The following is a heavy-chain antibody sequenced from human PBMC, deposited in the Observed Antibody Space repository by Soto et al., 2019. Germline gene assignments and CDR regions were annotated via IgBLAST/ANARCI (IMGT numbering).Heavy chain of an antibody. J-gene: IGHJ4*02. V-gene: IGHV3-30*03. CDR2: TTSDGARI. D-gene: IGHD1-26*01. CDR1: GFAFSTYG. Sequence: GGSLRLSCAASGFAFSTYGMHWVRQAPGKGLEWVAVTTSDGARINYADSVKGRFTISRDNSRTTLYLQMNSPRIDDTAVYYCARKNPGREWELPDYWGQGTLVTV. CDR3: ARKNPGREWELPDY.